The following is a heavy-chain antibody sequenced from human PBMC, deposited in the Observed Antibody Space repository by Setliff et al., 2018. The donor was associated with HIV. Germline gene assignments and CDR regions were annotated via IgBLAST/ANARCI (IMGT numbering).Heavy chain of an antibody. V-gene: IGHV3-7*01. Sequence: PGGSLRLSCVASGFTFSRYWMSWVRQAPGKGLEFVANIKEDGSVTNYVDSVKGRFTISRDNAKNTLYLQMNSLRAEDTAVYYCTRDFRNLGFDYWGQGTLVTVS. CDR1: GFTFSRYW. CDR2: IKEDGSVT. CDR3: TRDFRNLGFDY. J-gene: IGHJ4*02.